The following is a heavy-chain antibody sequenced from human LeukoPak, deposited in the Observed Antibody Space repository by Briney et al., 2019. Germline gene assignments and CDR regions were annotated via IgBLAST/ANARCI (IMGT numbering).Heavy chain of an antibody. J-gene: IGHJ6*03. Sequence: GESLKISCKGSGYSFTSYWIGWVRQMPGKGLEWMGFIYPGDSDTRYSPSFQGQVTISADKSISTAYLQWSSLTASDTAMYYCARPQGRERYCSGGSCYTPDNYYYYMDVWGKGTTVTVSS. D-gene: IGHD2-15*01. V-gene: IGHV5-51*01. CDR2: IYPGDSDT. CDR1: GYSFTSYW. CDR3: ARPQGRERYCSGGSCYTPDNYYYYMDV.